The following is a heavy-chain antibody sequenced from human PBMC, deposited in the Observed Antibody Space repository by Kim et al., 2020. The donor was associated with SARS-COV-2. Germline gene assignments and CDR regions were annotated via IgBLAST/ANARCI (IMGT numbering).Heavy chain of an antibody. CDR2: GSNK. Sequence: GSNKYYSAAVKARFTISRDNSTNTLYMQMNSLGAEDTAVYDCAKDGGSDYCGQGALVTVSS. V-gene: IGHV3-30*02. CDR3: AKDGGSDY. D-gene: IGHD3-16*01. J-gene: IGHJ4*02.